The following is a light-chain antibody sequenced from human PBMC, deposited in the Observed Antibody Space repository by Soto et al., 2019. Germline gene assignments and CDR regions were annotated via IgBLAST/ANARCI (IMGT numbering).Light chain of an antibody. CDR3: SSHTTSGTRV. V-gene: IGLV2-14*01. J-gene: IGLJ3*02. CDR2: DVS. CDR1: SSDVGRYNY. Sequence: QSALTQPASVSGSPGQSITISCTGTSSDVGRYNYVSWYQHHPDKAPKLIIYDVSNRPSGVSNRFSGSKSGNTASLTISGLQAEDEADYYCSSHTTSGTRVFGGGTKLTVL.